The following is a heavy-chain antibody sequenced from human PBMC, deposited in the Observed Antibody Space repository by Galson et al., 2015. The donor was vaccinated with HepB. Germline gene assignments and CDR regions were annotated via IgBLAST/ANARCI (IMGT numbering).Heavy chain of an antibody. CDR2: IIPIFGTA. V-gene: IGHV1-69*13. J-gene: IGHJ6*02. CDR3: ASMPFGVVISNYYYYYGMDV. CDR1: GGTFSSYA. D-gene: IGHD3-3*01. Sequence: SVKVSCKASGGTFSSYAISWVRQAPGQGLEWMGGIIPIFGTANYAQKFQGRVTITADESTSTAYMELSSLRSEDTAVYYCASMPFGVVISNYYYYYGMDVWGQGTTVTVSS.